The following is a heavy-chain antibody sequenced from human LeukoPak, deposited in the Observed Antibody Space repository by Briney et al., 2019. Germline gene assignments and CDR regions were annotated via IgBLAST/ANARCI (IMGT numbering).Heavy chain of an antibody. CDR2: IKQDGSEK. J-gene: IGHJ6*03. CDR3: AKDPALREVYYYYYMDV. CDR1: GFTFSSYW. Sequence: GGALSLSCGASGFTFSSYWMSWVRQAPGKGLEWVANIKQDGSEKYYVDSVKGRFTISRDNAKNSLYLQTNSLRAEDTAVYYCAKDPALREVYYYYYMDVWGKGTTDAISS. D-gene: IGHD1-26*01. V-gene: IGHV3-7*01.